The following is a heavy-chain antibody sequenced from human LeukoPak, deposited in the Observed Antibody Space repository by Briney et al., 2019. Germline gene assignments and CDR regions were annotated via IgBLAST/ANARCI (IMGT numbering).Heavy chain of an antibody. CDR3: ARDREYFQH. CDR1: GVTFSSYS. J-gene: IGHJ1*01. V-gene: IGHV3-48*01. Sequence: PGGSLRLSCAASGVTFSSYSMNWVRQAPGKGLEWISYISRSSTTIYYADSVKGRFTISRDNAKNSLYLQMSSLRAEDTAVYYCARDREYFQHWGQGTLVTVSS. CDR2: ISRSSTTI.